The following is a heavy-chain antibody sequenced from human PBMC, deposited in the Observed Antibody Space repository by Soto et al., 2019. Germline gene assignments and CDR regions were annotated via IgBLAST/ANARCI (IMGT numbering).Heavy chain of an antibody. CDR3: ASSTVTTQNFDY. D-gene: IGHD4-17*01. V-gene: IGHV4-30-2*01. CDR1: GGSISSGGYS. J-gene: IGHJ4*02. Sequence: SETLSLTCAVSGGSISSGGYSWSWIRQPPGKGLEWIGYIYHSGSTYYNPSLKSRVTISVDRSKNQFSLKLSSVTAADTAVYYCASSTVTTQNFDYWGQGTLVTVSS. CDR2: IYHSGST.